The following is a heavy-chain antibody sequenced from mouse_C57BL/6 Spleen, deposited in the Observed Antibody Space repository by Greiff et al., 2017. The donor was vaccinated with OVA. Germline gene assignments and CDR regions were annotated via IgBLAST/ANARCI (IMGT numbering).Heavy chain of an antibody. Sequence: EVQLVESGGGLVKPGGSLKLSCAASGFTFSSYTMSWVRQTPEKRLEWVATISGGGGNTYYPDSVKGRFTISRDNAKNTLYLQMSSLRSEDTALYYCARLYYGSSWYFDVWGTGTTVTVSS. D-gene: IGHD1-1*01. V-gene: IGHV5-9*01. CDR3: ARLYYGSSWYFDV. CDR2: ISGGGGNT. J-gene: IGHJ1*03. CDR1: GFTFSSYT.